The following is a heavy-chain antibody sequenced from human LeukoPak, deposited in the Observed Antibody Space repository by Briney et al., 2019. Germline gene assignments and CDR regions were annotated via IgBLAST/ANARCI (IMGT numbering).Heavy chain of an antibody. D-gene: IGHD6-19*01. J-gene: IGHJ5*02. CDR1: GFTFSSYA. V-gene: IGHV3-30*04. CDR2: ISYDGSNK. CDR3: ARDGYSSGWYVGWFDP. Sequence: PGGSLRLSCAASGFTFSSYAMHWVRQAPGKGLEGVAVISYDGSNKYYADSVKGRFTISRDNSKNTLYLQMNSLRAEDTAVYYCARDGYSSGWYVGWFDPWGQGTLVTVSS.